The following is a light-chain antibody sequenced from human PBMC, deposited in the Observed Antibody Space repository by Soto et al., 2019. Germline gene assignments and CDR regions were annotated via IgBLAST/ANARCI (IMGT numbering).Light chain of an antibody. CDR2: DAS. CDR1: QSISSW. V-gene: IGKV1-5*01. CDR3: LQYSSYPYS. Sequence: DLQMTQSPSTLSASVGDRVTITCRASQSISSWLAWYQQKPGKAPKILIYDASTLESGVPSRFSGSGSGTEFTLTISSLQPDDFATYYCLQYSSYPYSFGQGTKLEIK. J-gene: IGKJ2*03.